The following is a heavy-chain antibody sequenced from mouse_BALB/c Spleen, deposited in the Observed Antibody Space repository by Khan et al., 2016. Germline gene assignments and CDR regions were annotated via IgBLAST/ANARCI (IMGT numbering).Heavy chain of an antibody. CDR1: GFDFSRYW. CDR2: INPDSSTI. CDR3: ARAGYYGYLAY. D-gene: IGHD1-1*01. J-gene: IGHJ3*01. V-gene: IGHV4-1*02. Sequence: EVQLQESGGGLVQPGGSLRLSCAAAGFDFSRYWMSWVRQAPGKGLEWIGEINPDSSTINYTPSLKHKFIISRDNAKNTLYLQMSKVRSEDTALXYCARAGYYGYLAYWGQGTLVTVSA.